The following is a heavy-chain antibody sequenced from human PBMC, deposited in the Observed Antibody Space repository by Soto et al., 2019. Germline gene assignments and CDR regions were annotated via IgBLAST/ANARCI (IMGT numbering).Heavy chain of an antibody. CDR2: ISYDGSLQ. CDR1: GFTFSSYG. D-gene: IGHD3-10*01. V-gene: IGHV3-30*03. CDR3: ATDRGFGHASVPYS. J-gene: IGHJ4*02. Sequence: QAPLVESGGGVVQPGRSLRLSCAASGFTFSSYGMHWARQAPGTGLEWVAVISYDGSLQHYADSVKGRFTISRDNSKNMLILQMNSLRAEDTAVYYCATDRGFGHASVPYSWGPGTLVSVSS.